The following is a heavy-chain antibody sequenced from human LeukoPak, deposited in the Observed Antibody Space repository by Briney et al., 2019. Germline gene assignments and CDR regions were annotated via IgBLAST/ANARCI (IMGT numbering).Heavy chain of an antibody. V-gene: IGHV3-48*04. CDR1: GFTFSGFG. Sequence: PGGSLRLSCAASGFTFSGFGMNWVRQAPGKGLEWISYISSSASPIYYADSVKGRFTISRDNAKNSLYLQMNSLRAEDTALYHCVRRSSATHFDNWGQGTLVTVSS. CDR3: VRRSSATHFDN. D-gene: IGHD2/OR15-2a*01. J-gene: IGHJ4*02. CDR2: ISSSASPI.